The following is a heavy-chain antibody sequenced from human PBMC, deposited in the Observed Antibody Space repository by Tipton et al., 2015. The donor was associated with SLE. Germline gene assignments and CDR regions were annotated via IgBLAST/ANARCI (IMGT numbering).Heavy chain of an antibody. CDR1: GGSISSYY. V-gene: IGHV4-59*01. Sequence: TLSLTCTVSGGSISSYYWSWIRQPPGKGLEWIGYIYYSGSTNYNPSLKSRVTISVDTSKNQFSLKLSSVTAADTAVYYCARAPLYSSGWYIPGGDAFDIWGQGTMVTVSS. CDR3: ARAPLYSSGWYIPGGDAFDI. CDR2: IYYSGST. J-gene: IGHJ3*02. D-gene: IGHD6-13*01.